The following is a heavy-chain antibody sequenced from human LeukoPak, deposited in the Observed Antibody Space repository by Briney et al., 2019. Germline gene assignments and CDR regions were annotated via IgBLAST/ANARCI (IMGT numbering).Heavy chain of an antibody. J-gene: IGHJ4*02. CDR1: GGSIGSYY. D-gene: IGHD5-18*01. V-gene: IGHV4-59*01. CDR3: ARDRGYSYGYPFDY. CDR2: ISYSGST. Sequence: KPSETLSLTCTVSGGSIGSYYWSWIRQPPGKGLEWIGYISYSGSTNYKPSLKSRVTISVDTSKNQFSLKLSSVTAADTAVYYCARDRGYSYGYPFDYWGQGTLVTVSS.